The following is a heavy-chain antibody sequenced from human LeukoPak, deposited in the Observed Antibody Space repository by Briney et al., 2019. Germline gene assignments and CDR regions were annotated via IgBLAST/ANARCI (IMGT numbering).Heavy chain of an antibody. CDR1: GFTFSSYA. D-gene: IGHD1-14*01. Sequence: GGSLRLSCAASGFTFSSYAMSWVRQAPGKGLEWGSAISGSGGSTYYADSVKGRFTISRGNSKNTLYLQMNSLRAEDTAVYYCAKVTTGYFDYWGQGTLVTVSS. J-gene: IGHJ4*02. CDR2: ISGSGGST. V-gene: IGHV3-23*01. CDR3: AKVTTGYFDY.